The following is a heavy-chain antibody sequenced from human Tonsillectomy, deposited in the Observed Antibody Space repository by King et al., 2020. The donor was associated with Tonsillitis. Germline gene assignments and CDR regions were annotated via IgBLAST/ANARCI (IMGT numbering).Heavy chain of an antibody. Sequence: VQLVESGGGVVQPGRSLRLSCAASGFTFSSYGMHWVRQAPGKGLEWVAVISYDGSNKYYAESVKGRFTISRDNSKNTLYLQMNSLRAEDTAVYYCAREKDSSGYYYPYYYYGIDVWGQGTTVTVSS. J-gene: IGHJ6*02. V-gene: IGHV3-33*05. CDR2: ISYDGSNK. CDR3: AREKDSSGYYYPYYYYGIDV. CDR1: GFTFSSYG. D-gene: IGHD3-22*01.